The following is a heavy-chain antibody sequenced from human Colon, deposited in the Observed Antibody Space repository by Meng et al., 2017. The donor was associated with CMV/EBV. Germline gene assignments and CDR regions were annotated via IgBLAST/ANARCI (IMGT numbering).Heavy chain of an antibody. Sequence: GESLKISCAASGFTFTNYAMSWARQAPGKGLEWVSVISSGGATTYYGDSVKGRVTISRDDSKNTLYLQMNSLRAEDTAVYYCAKDRNSRSHDDSSMDVWGQGTTVTRLL. CDR3: AKDRNSRSHDDSSMDV. CDR2: ISSGGATT. V-gene: IGHV3-23*03. D-gene: IGHD3-22*01. J-gene: IGHJ6*02. CDR1: GFTFTNYA.